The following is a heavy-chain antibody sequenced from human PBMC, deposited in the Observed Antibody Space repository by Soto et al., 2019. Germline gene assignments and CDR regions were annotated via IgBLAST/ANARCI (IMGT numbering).Heavy chain of an antibody. D-gene: IGHD3-9*01. Sequence: SETLSLTCTVSGGSIGSSSYYWGWIRQPPGKGLEWIGSIYYSGSTYYNPSLKSRVTISVDTSKDQFSLKLSSVTAADTAVYYCATYPYFDWLLDYFDYWGQGTLVTSPQ. CDR2: IYYSGST. CDR3: ATYPYFDWLLDYFDY. V-gene: IGHV4-39*01. J-gene: IGHJ4*02. CDR1: GGSIGSSSYY.